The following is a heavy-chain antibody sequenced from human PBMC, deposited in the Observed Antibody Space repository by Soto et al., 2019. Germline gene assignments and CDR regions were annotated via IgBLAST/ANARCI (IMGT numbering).Heavy chain of an antibody. Sequence: TSETLSLTCTVSGGSISSSSYYWGWIRQPPGKGLEWIGSIYYSGSTYYNPSLKSRVTISVDTSKNQFSLKLSSVTAADTAVYYCARLEGDYDFWSGRSYYGMDVWGQGTTVTVSS. CDR1: GGSISSSSYY. D-gene: IGHD3-3*01. CDR2: IYYSGST. CDR3: ARLEGDYDFWSGRSYYGMDV. V-gene: IGHV4-39*01. J-gene: IGHJ6*02.